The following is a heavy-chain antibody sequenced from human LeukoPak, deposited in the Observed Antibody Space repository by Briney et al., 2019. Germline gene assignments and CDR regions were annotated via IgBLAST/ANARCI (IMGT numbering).Heavy chain of an antibody. J-gene: IGHJ4*02. CDR1: GGSISSYY. V-gene: IGHV4-4*07. CDR2: IYTSGST. Sequence: SETLSLTCTVSGGSISSYYWSWIRQPAGKGLEWIGRIYTSGSTNYNPSLKSRVTMSVDTSKNQFSLKLSSVTAADTAVYYCARDSETYYYDSSGYYSWGQGTLVTVSS. CDR3: ARDSETYYYDSSGYYS. D-gene: IGHD3-22*01.